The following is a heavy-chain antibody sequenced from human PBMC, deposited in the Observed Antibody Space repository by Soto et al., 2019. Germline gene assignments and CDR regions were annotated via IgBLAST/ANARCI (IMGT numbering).Heavy chain of an antibody. CDR2: ISYDGSNK. CDR1: GFTFSSYG. V-gene: IGHV3-30*18. CDR3: AKIYSSGSY. D-gene: IGHD3-10*01. Sequence: GSLRLSCAASGFTFSSYGMHWVRQAPGKGLEWVAVISYDGSNKYYADSVKGRFTISRDNSKNTLYLQMNSLRAEDTAVYYCAKIYSSGSYWGQGTLVTVSS. J-gene: IGHJ4*02.